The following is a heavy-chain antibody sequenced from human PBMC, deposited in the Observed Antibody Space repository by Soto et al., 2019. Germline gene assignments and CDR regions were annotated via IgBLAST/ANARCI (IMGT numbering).Heavy chain of an antibody. CDR1: GFSFNTYW. V-gene: IGHV3-7*04. CDR3: ARGDYYDTSGPFSDAFDI. J-gene: IGHJ3*02. CDR2: IKPDGSEK. Sequence: GGSLRLSCAASGFSFNTYWMSWVRQAPGKGLEWVANIKPDGSEKWYVDSVKGRFAISRDNAKNSLFLQMNSLRVEDTAVYYCARGDYYDTSGPFSDAFDIWGQGTMVTVSS. D-gene: IGHD3-22*01.